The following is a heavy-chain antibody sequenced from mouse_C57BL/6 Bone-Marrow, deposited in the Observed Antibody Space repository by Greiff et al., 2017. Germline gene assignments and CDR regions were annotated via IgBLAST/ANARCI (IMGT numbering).Heavy chain of an antibody. J-gene: IGHJ1*03. CDR3: SRQVTTVLATKYFDV. V-gene: IGHV5-9*01. CDR1: GFTFSSYT. D-gene: IGHD1-1*01. CDR2: ISGGGGNT. Sequence: EVKLVESGGGLVKPGGSLTLSCAASGFTFSSYTMSWVRQTPEKRLQWVAAISGGGGNTYYPDSVKGRFTISRDNYKNILYLQMSSLRSEDTALYYCSRQVTTVLATKYFDVWGTGTTVTVSS.